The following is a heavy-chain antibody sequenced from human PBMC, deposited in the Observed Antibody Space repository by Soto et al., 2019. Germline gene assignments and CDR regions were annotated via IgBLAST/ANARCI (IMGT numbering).Heavy chain of an antibody. D-gene: IGHD5-18*01. CDR3: AKGSTAMTYFDY. CDR2: ISYDGSNK. CDR1: GFTFSSYG. J-gene: IGHJ4*02. V-gene: IGHV3-30*18. Sequence: QVQLVESGGGVVQPGRSLRLSCAASGFTFSSYGMHWVRQAPGKGLEWVAGISYDGSNKYYADSVKGRFTISRDQSKNTLYLQMNSLRAGDTAVYYCAKGSTAMTYFDYWGQGTLVTVSS.